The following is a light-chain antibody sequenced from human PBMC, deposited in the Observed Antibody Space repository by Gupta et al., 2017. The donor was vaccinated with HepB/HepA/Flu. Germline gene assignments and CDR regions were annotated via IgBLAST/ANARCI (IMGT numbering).Light chain of an antibody. Sequence: DVVMTQSPLSLPVTLGQPASIYCRSSQSLLYSDGNTYLSWYQQRPGQSPRCLMYEVSKRDSGVPDRFSGSGSGTYFTLKISRVEAEDVGVYYCMQGTHAGFTFGPGTKVAIK. CDR3: MQGTHAGFT. J-gene: IGKJ3*01. CDR2: EVS. V-gene: IGKV2-30*01. CDR1: QSLLYSDGNTY.